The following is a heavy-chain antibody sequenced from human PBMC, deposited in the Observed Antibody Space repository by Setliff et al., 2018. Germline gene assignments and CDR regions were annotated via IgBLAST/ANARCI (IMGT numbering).Heavy chain of an antibody. CDR2: IYHSGST. V-gene: IGHV4-38-2*01. J-gene: IGHJ6*02. CDR3: ARDSGYKYYYYAMDV. CDR1: GYSISSGYY. D-gene: IGHD5-12*01. Sequence: SETLSLTCAVSGYSISSGYYWGWIRQPPGKGLEWIGSIYHSGSTNYNPSLKSRVTISVDTSKNQFSLKLSSVTAADTAVYYCARDSGYKYYYYAMDVWGQGTTVTVSS.